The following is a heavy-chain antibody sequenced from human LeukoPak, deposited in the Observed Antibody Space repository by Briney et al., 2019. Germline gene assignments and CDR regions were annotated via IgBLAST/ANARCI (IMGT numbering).Heavy chain of an antibody. CDR1: GYTFTGYY. V-gene: IGHV1-2*02. Sequence: ASVKVSCKASGYTFTGYYMHWVRQAPGQGLEWMGWINPNSGGTNYAQKFQGRVTMTRDTSISTAYMELSRLRSDDTAVYYCARRVREFAIIAAAGKSWFDPWGQGTLVTVSS. J-gene: IGHJ5*02. CDR2: INPNSGGT. D-gene: IGHD6-13*01. CDR3: ARRVREFAIIAAAGKSWFDP.